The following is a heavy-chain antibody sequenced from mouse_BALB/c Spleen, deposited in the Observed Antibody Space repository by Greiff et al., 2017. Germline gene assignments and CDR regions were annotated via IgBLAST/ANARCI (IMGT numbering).Heavy chain of an antibody. J-gene: IGHJ4*01. D-gene: IGHD3-2*01. V-gene: IGHV5-17*02. CDR3: ARKDSSGYVGAMDY. CDR2: ISSGSSTI. CDR1: GFTFSSFG. Sequence: EVQVVESGGGLVQPGGSRKLSCAASGFTFSSFGMHWVRQAPEKGLEWVAYISSGSSTIYYADTVKGRFTISRDNPKNTLFLQMTSLRSEDTAMYYCARKDSSGYVGAMDYWGQGTSVTVSS.